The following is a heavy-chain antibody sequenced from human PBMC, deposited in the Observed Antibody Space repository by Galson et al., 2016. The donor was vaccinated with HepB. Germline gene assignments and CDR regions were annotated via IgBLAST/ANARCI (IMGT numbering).Heavy chain of an antibody. CDR1: GFIFSDYG. CDR2: ISYDGNTK. CDR3: EKDKGLRFTYFGMDC. Sequence: SLRLSCAASGFIFSDYGMHWVRQAPGKGLEWVAVISYDGNTKYVIDSVKGRFTISRDNSRSTLDLEMNSLRAEDTAVYFCEKDKGLRFTYFGMDCGGQGTTVTVSS. D-gene: IGHD5-12*01. V-gene: IGHV3-30*18. J-gene: IGHJ6*02.